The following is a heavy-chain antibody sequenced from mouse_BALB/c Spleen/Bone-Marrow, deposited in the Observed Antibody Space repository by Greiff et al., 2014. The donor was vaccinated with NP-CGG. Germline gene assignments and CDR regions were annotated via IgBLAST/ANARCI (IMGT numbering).Heavy chain of an antibody. CDR2: IWAGGST. V-gene: IGHV2-9*02. Sequence: VKLMESGPGLVAPSQSLSITCTVSGFSLTSYGVHWVRRPPGKGLEWLGVIWAGGSTNYNSTLMSRLSISKDNSKSQVFLKMNSLQTDDTAMYYCARYYYGFLDYWGQGTTLTVSS. CDR3: ARYYYGFLDY. D-gene: IGHD1-2*01. J-gene: IGHJ2*01. CDR1: GFSLTSYG.